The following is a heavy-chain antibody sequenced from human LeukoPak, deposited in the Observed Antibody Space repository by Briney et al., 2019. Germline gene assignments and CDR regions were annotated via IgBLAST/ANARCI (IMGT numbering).Heavy chain of an antibody. D-gene: IGHD2-15*01. CDR1: GFTVNSNY. J-gene: IGHJ4*02. CDR2: IYSGGST. CDR3: AREECSGGSCYPYFDY. V-gene: IGHV3-53*01. Sequence: PGGSLRLSCAASGFTVNSNYMSWVRQAPGKGLEWVSVIYSGGSTYYADSVKGRFTISRDNAKNTLYLQMNSLRAEDTAVYYCAREECSGGSCYPYFDYWGQGTLVTVSS.